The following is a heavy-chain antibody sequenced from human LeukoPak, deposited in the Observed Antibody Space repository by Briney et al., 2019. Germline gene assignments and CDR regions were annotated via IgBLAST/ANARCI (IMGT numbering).Heavy chain of an antibody. CDR2: THPSRNT. CDR3: TGKAPKKVWFDP. CDR1: GGSNNSYY. Sequence: SETLSLSCTVPGGSNNSYYWSWIRQPPGKGLEWIGYTHPSRNTNYSPSIKSRVTIPLEKSRHRFPLKLSSVTAAVTAVLYSTGKAPKKVWFDPWGQGNLVTVSS. V-gene: IGHV4-4*09. J-gene: IGHJ5*02.